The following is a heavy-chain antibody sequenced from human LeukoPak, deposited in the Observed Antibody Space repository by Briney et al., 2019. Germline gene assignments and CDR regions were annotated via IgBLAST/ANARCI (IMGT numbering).Heavy chain of an antibody. D-gene: IGHD3-10*01. Sequence: ASVKVSCKASGYTFTGYYMHWVRQAPGQGLEWMGWINRNSGDTNYAQKFQGRVTMTRDTSISTAYMELSRLRSDDTAVYYCATLLSALETKPWGQGTQVTVSS. CDR3: ATLLSALETKP. CDR1: GYTFTGYY. CDR2: INRNSGDT. V-gene: IGHV1-2*02. J-gene: IGHJ5*02.